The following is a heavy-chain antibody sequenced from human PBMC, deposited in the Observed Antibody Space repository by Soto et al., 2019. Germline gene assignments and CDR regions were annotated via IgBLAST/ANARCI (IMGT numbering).Heavy chain of an antibody. V-gene: IGHV3-30-3*01. CDR2: ISYDGSNK. CDR3: ARDQYFDDSSGYMYNWFDP. Sequence: QVQLVESGGGVVQPGRSLRLSCAASGFTFSSYAMHWVRQAPGKGLEWVAVISYDGSNKYYADSVKGRFTISRDNSKNTLYLQMNSLRAEDTAVYYCARDQYFDDSSGYMYNWFDPWGQGTLVTVSS. D-gene: IGHD3-22*01. CDR1: GFTFSSYA. J-gene: IGHJ5*02.